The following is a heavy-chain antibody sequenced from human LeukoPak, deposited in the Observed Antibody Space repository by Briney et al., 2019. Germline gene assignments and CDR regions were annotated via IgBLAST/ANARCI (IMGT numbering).Heavy chain of an antibody. J-gene: IGHJ3*02. D-gene: IGHD2-15*01. CDR2: IYYNGSP. CDR3: AREAEDTVAFDI. V-gene: IGHV4-59*01. CDR1: GASISSYY. Sequence: SETLSLTCTVSGASISSYYCSWIRQPPGKVLEWVGYIYYNGSPNYNPSFNTHFTISVHTSKNQFSLKLSSVTAADTAVYYCAREAEDTVAFDIWGQRKMVTASS.